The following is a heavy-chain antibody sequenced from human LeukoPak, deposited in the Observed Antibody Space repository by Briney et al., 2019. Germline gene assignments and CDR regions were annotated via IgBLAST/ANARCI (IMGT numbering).Heavy chain of an antibody. D-gene: IGHD6-6*01. J-gene: IGHJ6*02. Sequence: KSSETLSLTCAVYGVSFSDYYWSWLRQSPGKGLEWVGEINHGGSTNYHPYLKRRVTISIDTTKTQFSLNLGFVTSAGTGISFCARGRIAYYHSYGMDVWGQGNTVTVSS. CDR1: GVSFSDYY. CDR2: INHGGST. V-gene: IGHV4-34*01. CDR3: ARGRIAYYHSYGMDV.